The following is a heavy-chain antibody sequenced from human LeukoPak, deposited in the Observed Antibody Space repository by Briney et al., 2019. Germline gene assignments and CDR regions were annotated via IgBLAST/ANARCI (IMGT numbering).Heavy chain of an antibody. D-gene: IGHD4-23*01. CDR3: ARVSLLDDGGLGDY. Sequence: GGSLRLSCSASGFTFSSYAMHWVRQAPGKGLEYVSAISSNGGSTYYADSVKGRFTISRDNSKNSLYLQMNSLRAEDTAVYYCARVSLLDDGGLGDYWGQGTLVTVSS. J-gene: IGHJ4*02. CDR1: GFTFSSYA. V-gene: IGHV3-64*04. CDR2: ISSNGGST.